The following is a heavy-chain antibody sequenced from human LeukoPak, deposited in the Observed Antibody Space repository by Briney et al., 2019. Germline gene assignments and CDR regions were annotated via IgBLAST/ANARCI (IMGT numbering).Heavy chain of an antibody. J-gene: IGHJ5*02. V-gene: IGHV5-51*01. D-gene: IGHD6-19*01. Sequence: GESLKISCKGSGYSFTSYWIGWVRPMPGKGPEWMGIIYPGDSDTRYGPSFQGQVTISSDKSISTPYLQWSSLKASDTAMYYCARRLVYGNWFDPWGQGTLVTVSS. CDR2: IYPGDSDT. CDR1: GYSFTSYW. CDR3: ARRLVYGNWFDP.